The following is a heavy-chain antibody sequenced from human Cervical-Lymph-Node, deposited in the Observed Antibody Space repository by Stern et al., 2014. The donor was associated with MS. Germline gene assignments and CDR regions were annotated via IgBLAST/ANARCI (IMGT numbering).Heavy chain of an antibody. Sequence: QVQLVQSGGEEKKPGASVKVSCKASGYRFTSFGFSWVRQAPGQGLEWMGWIGANGNKQLAQKFQGRVTMTTDTSTTTAYMELRSLRSDDTAVYYCARAPGGFGDVGEYWGQGTLVTVSS. CDR2: IGANGNK. CDR1: GYRFTSFG. CDR3: ARAPGGFGDVGEY. D-gene: IGHD3-10*01. V-gene: IGHV1-18*01. J-gene: IGHJ4*02.